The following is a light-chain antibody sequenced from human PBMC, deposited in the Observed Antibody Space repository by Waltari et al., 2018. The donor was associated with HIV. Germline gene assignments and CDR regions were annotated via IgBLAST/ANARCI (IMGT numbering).Light chain of an antibody. CDR1: SSDVGFFNR. Sequence: QSALTQPPSVSGSPGQSVTISCPGTSSDVGFFNRFSWYHQPPGPAPNLIIYEVSTRPSGVPDRFSGSKSGNTASLTISGLQAEDEAVYHCSSYTTSNTFVFGTGTLVTVL. V-gene: IGLV2-18*02. CDR3: SSYTTSNTFV. CDR2: EVS. J-gene: IGLJ1*01.